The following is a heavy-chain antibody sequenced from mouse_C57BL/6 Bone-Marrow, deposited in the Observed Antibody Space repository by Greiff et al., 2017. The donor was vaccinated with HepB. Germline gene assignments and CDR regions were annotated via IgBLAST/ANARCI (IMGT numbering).Heavy chain of an antibody. D-gene: IGHD2-2*01. J-gene: IGHJ1*03. Sequence: EVQGVESGGDLVKPGGSLKLSCAASGFTFSSYGMSWVRQTPDKRLEWVATISSGGSYTYYPDSVKGRFTISRDNAKNTLYLQMSSLKSEDTAMYYCARRVNYRYFDVWGTGTTVTVSS. V-gene: IGHV5-6*01. CDR1: GFTFSSYG. CDR2: ISSGGSYT. CDR3: ARRVNYRYFDV.